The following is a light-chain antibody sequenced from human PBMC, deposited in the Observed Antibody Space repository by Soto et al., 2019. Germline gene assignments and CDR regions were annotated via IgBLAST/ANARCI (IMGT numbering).Light chain of an antibody. J-gene: IGKJ1*01. CDR1: QSISSW. CDR3: QQSYSAPRT. Sequence: DIQLTQSPSTLSASVGGSVTITYRASQSISSWLAWYQQKPGKAPKLLIYAASSLQSGVPSRFSGSGSGTDFTLTINSLQPEDFATYYCQQSYSAPRTFGQGTKVDIK. CDR2: AAS. V-gene: IGKV1-39*01.